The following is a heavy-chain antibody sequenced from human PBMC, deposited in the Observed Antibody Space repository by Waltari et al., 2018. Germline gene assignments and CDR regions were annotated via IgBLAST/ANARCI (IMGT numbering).Heavy chain of an antibody. V-gene: IGHV1-2*02. Sequence: QVQLVQSGAEVKKPGASVKVSCKASGYTFTGYYMHWVRQAPGQGLEWMGWINPNSGGTNYAKKFQGRVTMTRDTSISTAYMELSRLRSDDTAVYYCARGLSYDGSGHYWYYYYMDVWGHGTTVTVSS. CDR3: ARGLSYDGSGHYWYYYYMDV. J-gene: IGHJ6*03. CDR1: GYTFTGYY. D-gene: IGHD3-22*01. CDR2: INPNSGGT.